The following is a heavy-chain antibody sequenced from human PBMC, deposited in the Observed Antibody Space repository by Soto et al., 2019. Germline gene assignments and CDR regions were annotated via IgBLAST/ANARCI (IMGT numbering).Heavy chain of an antibody. CDR1: GGSISSSSYY. CDR3: ARGPPYGSVRLVGWFDP. Sequence: PSETLSLTCTVSGGSISSSSYYWGWIRQPPGKGLEWIGSIYYSGSTYYNPSLKSRVTISVDTSKNQFSLKLSSVTAADTAVYYCARGPPYGSVRLVGWFDPWGQGTLVTVSS. V-gene: IGHV4-39*01. J-gene: IGHJ5*02. D-gene: IGHD3-10*01. CDR2: IYYSGST.